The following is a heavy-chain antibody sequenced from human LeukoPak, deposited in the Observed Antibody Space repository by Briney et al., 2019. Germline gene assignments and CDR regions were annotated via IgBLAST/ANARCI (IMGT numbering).Heavy chain of an antibody. CDR3: ARRSQAYYDSSGYYHNPPYAAFDI. CDR1: GGSISSSSYY. J-gene: IGHJ3*02. CDR2: IYYSGST. D-gene: IGHD3-22*01. Sequence: SETLSLTCTVSGGSISSSSYYWGWIRQPPGKGLEWIGSIYYSGSTYYNPSLKSRVTISVDTSKNQFSLKLSSVTAADTAVYYCARRSQAYYDSSGYYHNPPYAAFDIWGQGTMVTVSS. V-gene: IGHV4-39*01.